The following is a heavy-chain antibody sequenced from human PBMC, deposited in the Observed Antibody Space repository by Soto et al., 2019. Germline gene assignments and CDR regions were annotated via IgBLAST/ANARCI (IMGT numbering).Heavy chain of an antibody. J-gene: IGHJ6*02. CDR1: GGSVSSGSYY. V-gene: IGHV4-61*01. CDR3: ARYAVGLEWLHQGDV. D-gene: IGHD3-3*01. CDR2: IYYSGST. Sequence: SETLSLTCTVSGGSVSSGSYYWSWIRRTPGKGLERIGYIYYSGSTNYNPSLKSRVTISVDTSKNQFSLKLSSVTAADTAVYYCARYAVGLEWLHQGDVWGQGTTVTVSS.